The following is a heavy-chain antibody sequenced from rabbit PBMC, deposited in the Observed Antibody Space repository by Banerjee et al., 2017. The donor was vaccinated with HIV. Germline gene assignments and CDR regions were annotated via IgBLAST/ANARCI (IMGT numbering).Heavy chain of an antibody. J-gene: IGHJ6*01. CDR1: GFTISRGYD. D-gene: IGHD2-1*01. V-gene: IGHV1S40*01. CDR3: ARDATMIDIYGMDL. Sequence: QSLEESGGDLVKPGASLTLTCTASGFTISRGYDMCWVRQAPGKGLEWIACIYVGSSGSTAYASWAKGRFTISKTSSTTVTLQMTSLTAADTATYFCARDATMIDIYGMDLWGPGTLVTVS. CDR2: IYVGSSGST.